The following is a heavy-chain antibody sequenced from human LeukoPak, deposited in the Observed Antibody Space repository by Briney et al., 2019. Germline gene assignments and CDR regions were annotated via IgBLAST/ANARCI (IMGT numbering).Heavy chain of an antibody. CDR1: GYSFTSHG. J-gene: IGHJ5*02. V-gene: IGHV1-18*01. CDR3: ARDAKDLNQNWFDP. Sequence: ASVKVSCKASGYSFTSHGISWVRQAPGQGLEWMGWISGYDGNRKYAQKLQGRVTMTTDTSTSTAYMELRSLRSDDTAVYYCARDAKDLNQNWFDPWGQGTLVTVSS. CDR2: ISGYDGNR. D-gene: IGHD4/OR15-4a*01.